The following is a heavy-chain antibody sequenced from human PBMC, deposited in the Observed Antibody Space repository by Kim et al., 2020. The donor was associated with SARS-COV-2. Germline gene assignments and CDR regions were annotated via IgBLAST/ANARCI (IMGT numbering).Heavy chain of an antibody. CDR1: GYTFSNFW. V-gene: IGHV5-51*01. CDR2: INPGDSET. CDR3: ARQRYSSGLYFFDS. Sequence: GESLKISCKGSGYTFSNFWIHWVRQMPGKGLEWMGIINPGDSETRYSQSFQGQVSLSIDKSTSTIYLQWSSLKASDTAMYYCARQRYSSGLYFFDSWGQG. D-gene: IGHD2-15*01. J-gene: IGHJ5*01.